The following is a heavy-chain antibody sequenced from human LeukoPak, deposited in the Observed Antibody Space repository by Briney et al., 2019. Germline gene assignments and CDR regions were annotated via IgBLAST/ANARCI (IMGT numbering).Heavy chain of an antibody. CDR2: IRTKTDGGTT. Sequence: GGSLRLSCAASGFTFDTDWMNWFRQAPGKGLEWVGLIRTKTDGGTTDNATPVKGRFAISRDDSRNMLFLQMNSLKTEDTGVYYCTTGGPRRHWGQGTMVTVSS. V-gene: IGHV3-15*01. D-gene: IGHD3-16*01. CDR1: GFTFDTDW. CDR3: TTGGPRRH. J-gene: IGHJ4*02.